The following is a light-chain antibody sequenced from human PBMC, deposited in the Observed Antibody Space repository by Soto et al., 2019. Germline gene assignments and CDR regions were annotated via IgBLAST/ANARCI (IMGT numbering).Light chain of an antibody. V-gene: IGLV2-8*01. Sequence: QAVVTQPPSASGSPGQSVTISCTGTSSDVGGYNYVSWYQQHPGKAPKLMIYEVSKRPSGVPDRFSGSKSGNTASLTVSGLQPEDEADYYCSSYAGSNKSVFGTGIKLTVL. CDR1: SSDVGGYNY. CDR3: SSYAGSNKSV. CDR2: EVS. J-gene: IGLJ1*01.